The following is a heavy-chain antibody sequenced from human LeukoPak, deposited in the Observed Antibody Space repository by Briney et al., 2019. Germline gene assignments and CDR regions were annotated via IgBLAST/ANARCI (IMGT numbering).Heavy chain of an antibody. CDR1: GFTFSSYG. D-gene: IGHD6-13*01. Sequence: PGGSLRLSCAASGFTFSSYGMHWVRQAPGKGLEWVAVISYDGSNKYYADSVKGRFTISRDNSKNTLYMQMNSLRAEDTAVNYCAKDRRSSWYEGPFNGMDVWGQGTTVTVSS. CDR3: AKDRRSSWYEGPFNGMDV. J-gene: IGHJ6*02. CDR2: ISYDGSNK. V-gene: IGHV3-30*18.